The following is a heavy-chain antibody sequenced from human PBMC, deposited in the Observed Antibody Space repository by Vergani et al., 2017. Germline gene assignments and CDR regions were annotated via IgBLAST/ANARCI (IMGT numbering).Heavy chain of an antibody. CDR3: ARYISSYYYDSSGYIGDAFDI. CDR1: GGTFSSYT. J-gene: IGHJ3*02. V-gene: IGHV1-69*02. D-gene: IGHD3-22*01. Sequence: QVQLVQSGAEVKKPGSSVKVSCKASGGTFSSYTISWVRQAPGQGLEWMGRIIPILGIANYEQKFQGRVTITADKSTSTAYMELSSLRSEDTAVYYCARYISSYYYDSSGYIGDAFDIWGQGTMVTVSS. CDR2: IIPILGIA.